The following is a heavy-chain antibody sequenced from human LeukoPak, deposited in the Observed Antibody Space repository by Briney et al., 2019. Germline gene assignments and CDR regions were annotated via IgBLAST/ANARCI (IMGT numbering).Heavy chain of an antibody. CDR2: IYYSGST. Sequence: SQTLSLTCTVSGGSISSGGYYWSWIRQHPGKGLEWIGYIYYSGSTYYNPSLQSRVTISVDTSKNQFSLKLSSVTAADTAVYYCARWDHAPYYGSGSTTLNAFDIWGQGTMVTVSS. CDR3: ARWDHAPYYGSGSTTLNAFDI. D-gene: IGHD3-10*01. J-gene: IGHJ3*02. V-gene: IGHV4-31*03. CDR1: GGSISSGGYY.